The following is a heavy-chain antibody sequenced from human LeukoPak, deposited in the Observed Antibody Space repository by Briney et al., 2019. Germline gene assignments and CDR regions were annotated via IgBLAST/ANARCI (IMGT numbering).Heavy chain of an antibody. CDR2: ISPSGGGT. CDR3: ARRSRDGWYFDY. J-gene: IGHJ4*02. Sequence: GGSLKLSCAASGFTFSNYVMIWVRQAPGKGLEWISGISPSGGGTYYADFVKGRFTISRDDSNNTLYLQMNSLRAEDTAVYYCARRSRDGWYFDYWGQGTLVTVSS. CDR1: GFTFSNYV. V-gene: IGHV3-23*01. D-gene: IGHD5-24*01.